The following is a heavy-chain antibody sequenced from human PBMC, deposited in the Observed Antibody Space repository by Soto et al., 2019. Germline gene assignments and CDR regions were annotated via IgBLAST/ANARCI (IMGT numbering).Heavy chain of an antibody. CDR1: GGTFSSHT. V-gene: IGHV1-69*08. CDR2: IIPALGTA. J-gene: IGHJ2*01. Sequence: QDQLVQSGAEVKQPGSSVKVSCKASGGTFSSHTFSWVRQAPVQGLEWMGRIIPALGTATYAQKIQGRVTITADESATTVYMELNSLRSEDTAVYYCARPDFGDYWYFDLWGRGTLVTVSS. D-gene: IGHD4-17*01. CDR3: ARPDFGDYWYFDL.